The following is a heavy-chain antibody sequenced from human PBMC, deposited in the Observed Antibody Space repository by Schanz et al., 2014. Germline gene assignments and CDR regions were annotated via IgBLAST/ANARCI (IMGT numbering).Heavy chain of an antibody. J-gene: IGHJ4*02. CDR1: GFTFSSYD. D-gene: IGHD2-15*01. V-gene: IGHV3-30*19. CDR2: ISYDGSNK. CDR3: ARDRGYCSGGSCLTFDY. Sequence: QVQLVESGGGVVQPGRSLRLSCAASGFTFSSYDMHWVRQAPGKGLEWVAVISYDGSNKYYADSVKGRFTISRDNSKNTLYLQMNTLRAEDTAVYYCARDRGYCSGGSCLTFDYWGQGTLVTVSS.